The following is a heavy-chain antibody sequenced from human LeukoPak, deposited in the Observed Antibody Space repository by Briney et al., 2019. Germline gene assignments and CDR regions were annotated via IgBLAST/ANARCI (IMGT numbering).Heavy chain of an antibody. D-gene: IGHD1-7*01. J-gene: IGHJ6*02. CDR3: ARDLELPDHYYYFGMDV. CDR1: GGSISSYY. V-gene: IGHV4-4*07. CDR2: IYTSGST. Sequence: SETLSLTCTVSGGSISSYYWSWIRRPAGKGLEWIGRIYTSGSTNYNPSLKRRVTMSVDTSKNQFSLKLSSVTAADTAVYYCARDLELPDHYYYFGMDVWGQGTTVTVSS.